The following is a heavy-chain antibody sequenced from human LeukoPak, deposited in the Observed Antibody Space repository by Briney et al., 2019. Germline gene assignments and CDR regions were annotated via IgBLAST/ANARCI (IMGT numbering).Heavy chain of an antibody. Sequence: PSETLSLTCAVYGGSFSGYYWSWIRQPPGKGLEWIGEINHSGSTNCNPSLKSRVTISVDTSKNQFSLKLSSVTAADTAVYYCARGRNWDFQFDYWGQGTLVTVSS. CDR1: GGSFSGYY. V-gene: IGHV4-34*01. CDR3: ARGRNWDFQFDY. CDR2: INHSGST. D-gene: IGHD1-7*01. J-gene: IGHJ4*02.